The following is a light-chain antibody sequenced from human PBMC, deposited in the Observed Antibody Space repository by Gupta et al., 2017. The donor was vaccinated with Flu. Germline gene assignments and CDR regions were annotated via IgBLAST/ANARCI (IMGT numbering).Light chain of an antibody. V-gene: IGKV1-9*01. CDR1: QGISSY. CDR2: AAS. Sequence: FLSASVGDRVTITCRASQGISSYLAWYQQKPGKAPKLLIYAASTLQSGVPSRFSGSGSGKEFTLTISSLQPEEFATYYCQQLNSYPQGFFGQGTRLEIK. J-gene: IGKJ5*01. CDR3: QQLNSYPQGF.